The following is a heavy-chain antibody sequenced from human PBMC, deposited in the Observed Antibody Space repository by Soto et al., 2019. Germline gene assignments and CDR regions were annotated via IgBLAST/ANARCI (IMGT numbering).Heavy chain of an antibody. Sequence: EVQLVESGGGLVQPGGSLRLSCAASGFTFSDHYMDWVRQAPGKGLEWVGRTRNKANSYTTEYAASVKGRFTISRDDSEISLYLQMNSLKTDDTAVYYCVRVRGGGTYHFDYWGQGTLGTVSS. CDR3: VRVRGGGTYHFDY. V-gene: IGHV3-72*01. J-gene: IGHJ4*02. D-gene: IGHD3-10*01. CDR2: TRNKANSYTT. CDR1: GFTFSDHY.